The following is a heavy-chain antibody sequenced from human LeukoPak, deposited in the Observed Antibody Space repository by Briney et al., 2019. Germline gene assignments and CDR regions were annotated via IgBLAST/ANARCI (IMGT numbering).Heavy chain of an antibody. CDR2: ISGSGGST. V-gene: IGHV3-23*01. J-gene: IGHJ6*03. Sequence: PGGSLRLSCAASGFTFSSYAMSWVRQAPGKGLEWVSAISGSGGSTYYADSVKGRFTISRDNSKNTLYLQMNSLRAEDTAVYYCAKIIVVVPAAPRTPYYYYMDVWGKGITVTVSS. CDR3: AKIIVVVPAAPRTPYYYYMDV. D-gene: IGHD2-2*01. CDR1: GFTFSSYA.